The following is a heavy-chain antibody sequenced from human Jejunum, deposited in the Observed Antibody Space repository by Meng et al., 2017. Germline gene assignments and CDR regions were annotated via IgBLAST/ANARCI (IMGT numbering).Heavy chain of an antibody. CDR1: GGSFNSYF. CDR2: INQNGRT. D-gene: IGHD1-26*01. CDR3: ARRIRGGSYLG. J-gene: IGHJ4*02. Sequence: QVHLRQWGAGLLKPSETLSLTCGVYGGSFNSYFWNWIRQPPGKGLEWIGEINQNGRTNYNPSLESRVTISMDKSKKEFSLRLASVTAADTAVYYCARRIRGGSYLGWGQGTLVTVSS. V-gene: IGHV4-34*01.